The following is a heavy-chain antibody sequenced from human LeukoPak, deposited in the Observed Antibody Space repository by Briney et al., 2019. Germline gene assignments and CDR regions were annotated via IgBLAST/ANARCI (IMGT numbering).Heavy chain of an antibody. D-gene: IGHD5-18*01. J-gene: IGHJ4*02. CDR3: ARASAPSFYTAADFDY. CDR2: IIPILGIA. Sequence: GASVKVSCKASGGTFSSYAISWLRQAPGQGLEWMGRIIPILGIANYAQKFQGRVTITADKSTSTAYMELSSLRSEDTAVYYCARASAPSFYTAADFDYWGQGTLVTVSS. CDR1: GGTFSSYA. V-gene: IGHV1-69*04.